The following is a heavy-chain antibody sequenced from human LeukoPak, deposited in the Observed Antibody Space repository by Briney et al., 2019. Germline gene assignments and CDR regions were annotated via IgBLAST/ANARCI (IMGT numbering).Heavy chain of an antibody. J-gene: IGHJ3*02. Sequence: SETLSLTCTVSGYSISSGYYWGWIRQPPGKGLEWIGSIYHSGSTYYNPSLKGRVTISVDTSKNQFSLKLSSVTAADTAVYYCASFVSGSFDAFDIWGQGTMVTVSS. D-gene: IGHD6-13*01. CDR2: IYHSGST. V-gene: IGHV4-38-2*02. CDR3: ASFVSGSFDAFDI. CDR1: GYSISSGYY.